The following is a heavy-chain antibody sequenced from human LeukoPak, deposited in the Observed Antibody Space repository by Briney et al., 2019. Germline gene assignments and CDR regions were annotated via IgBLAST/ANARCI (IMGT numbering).Heavy chain of an antibody. J-gene: IGHJ4*02. CDR3: AKDSWELPYFDY. Sequence: PGGSLRLSCAASGFTFSNYWMNWVRQAPGKGLECLANIKQDGSETYYADSVKGRFTISRDNAKNSLYLQMNSLRAEDTAVYYCAKDSWELPYFDYWGQGTLVTVSS. CDR1: GFTFSNYW. D-gene: IGHD1-26*01. CDR2: IKQDGSET. V-gene: IGHV3-7*03.